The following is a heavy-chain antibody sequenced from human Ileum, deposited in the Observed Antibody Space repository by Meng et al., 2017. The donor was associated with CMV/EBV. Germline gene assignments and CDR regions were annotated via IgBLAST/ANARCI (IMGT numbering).Heavy chain of an antibody. J-gene: IGHJ4*02. CDR2: IFHSGTT. CDR3: GDPPAGY. Sequence: QAQLQESGPGLVKPSGTLSLTCVVSGGSLIGTNWWNWVRQPPGRGLEWIGEIFHSGTTNYNPSLKSRVTISIDKSKNQFSLKLTSVTAADTAVYFCGDPPAGYWGQGVLVTVSS. CDR1: GGSLIGTNW. V-gene: IGHV4-4*02.